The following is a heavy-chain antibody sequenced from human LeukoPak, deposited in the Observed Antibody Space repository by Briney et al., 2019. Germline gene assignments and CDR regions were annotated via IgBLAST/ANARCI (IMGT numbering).Heavy chain of an antibody. CDR2: IYYSGST. V-gene: IGHV4-59*01. Sequence: SETLSLTCTVSGGSISSYYWSWIRQPPGKGLEWIGYIYYSGSTNYNPSLKSRVTISVDTSKNQFSLKLSSVTAADTAVYYCARERQRRFDYWGQGTLVTVSS. CDR1: GGSISSYY. J-gene: IGHJ4*02. D-gene: IGHD6-25*01. CDR3: ARERQRRFDY.